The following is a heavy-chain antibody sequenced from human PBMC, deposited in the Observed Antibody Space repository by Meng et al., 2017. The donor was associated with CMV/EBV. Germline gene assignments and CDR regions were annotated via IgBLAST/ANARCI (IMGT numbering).Heavy chain of an antibody. J-gene: IGHJ5*02. D-gene: IGHD3-10*01. Sequence: VQFGAEGKKPGSSVKVSCKASGGTFSSYAISWVRQAPGQGFEWMGGIIPIFGTANYAQKFQGRVTITADESTSTAYMELSSLRSEDTAVYYCARRGSYYGSGSYYNWFDPWGQGTLVTVSS. V-gene: IGHV1-69*01. CDR3: ARRGSYYGSGSYYNWFDP. CDR1: GGTFSSYA. CDR2: IIPIFGTA.